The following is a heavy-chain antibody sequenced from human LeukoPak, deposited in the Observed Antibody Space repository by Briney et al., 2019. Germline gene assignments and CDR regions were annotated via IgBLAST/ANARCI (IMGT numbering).Heavy chain of an antibody. J-gene: IGHJ4*02. CDR2: IKTDGSLT. CDR1: GITFSRYW. Sequence: GGSLRLSCAASGITFSRYWMHWIRQAPGKGLVWVSRIKTDGSLTNYADSVKGRFTISRDNAKNSLYLQMNSLRAEDTAVYYCARGPVAYFDYWGQGTLVTVSS. CDR3: ARGPVAYFDY. D-gene: IGHD4-23*01. V-gene: IGHV3-74*01.